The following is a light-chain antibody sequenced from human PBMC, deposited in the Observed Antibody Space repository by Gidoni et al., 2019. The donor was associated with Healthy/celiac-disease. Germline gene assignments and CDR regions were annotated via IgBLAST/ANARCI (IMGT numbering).Light chain of an antibody. CDR2: DVS. CDR3: SSYTSSSTV. J-gene: IGLJ3*02. CDR1: SSDVGGYNY. V-gene: IGLV2-14*01. Sequence: QSALTQPASVSGSPGQSITISCTGTSSDVGGYNYASWYQQHPGKAPKLMVYDVSNRPSGVSKRFSGSKSGNTASLTISGLQAEDEADYYCSSYTSSSTVFGGGTKLTVL.